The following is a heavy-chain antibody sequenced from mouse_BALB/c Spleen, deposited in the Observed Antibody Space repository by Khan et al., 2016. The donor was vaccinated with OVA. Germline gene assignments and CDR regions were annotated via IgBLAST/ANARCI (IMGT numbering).Heavy chain of an antibody. CDR3: ARHNYVPFAY. D-gene: IGHD2-1*01. CDR1: GFTFSTYA. V-gene: IGHV5-6*01. CDR2: INTGGDYI. Sequence: EVELVESGGDLVKPGGSLKLSCAASGFTFSTYAMSWVRQTPDKRLEWVATINTGGDYIYYPDSVKGRFTISRDNAKNTLYLQMSSLRSEDTAMXYCARHNYVPFAYWGQGTLVTVSA. J-gene: IGHJ3*01.